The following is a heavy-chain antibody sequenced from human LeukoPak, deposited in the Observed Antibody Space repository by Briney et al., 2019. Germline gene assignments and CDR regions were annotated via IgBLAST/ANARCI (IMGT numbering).Heavy chain of an antibody. CDR1: GFTFSSYG. J-gene: IGHJ4*02. CDR2: ISFDASNK. D-gene: IGHD3-10*01. CDR3: AKDVDPFGSGSYVEGFDY. V-gene: IGHV3-30*18. Sequence: GGSLTLSCAASGFTFSSYGMHWVRQAPGKGLEWVAVISFDASNKYYADSVKGRFTISRDNSKNTLYLQMNSLRAEDTAVYYCAKDVDPFGSGSYVEGFDYWGQGTLVTVSS.